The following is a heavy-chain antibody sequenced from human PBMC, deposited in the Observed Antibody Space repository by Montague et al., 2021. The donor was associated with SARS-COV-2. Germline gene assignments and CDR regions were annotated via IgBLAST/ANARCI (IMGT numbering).Heavy chain of an antibody. J-gene: IGHJ4*02. CDR1: GGSFSGHY. D-gene: IGHD3-3*01. CDR3: ARGSSFVTIFGLVITDPLFDY. CDR2: INHSGIT. Sequence: SETLSLTCAVYGGSFSGHYWSWIRQPPGKGLEWIGEINHSGITNYNPSLQSRVTISVDTSKNQFSLKLSSVTAADTAVYYCARGSSFVTIFGLVITDPLFDYWGQGTLVAVSS. V-gene: IGHV4-34*01.